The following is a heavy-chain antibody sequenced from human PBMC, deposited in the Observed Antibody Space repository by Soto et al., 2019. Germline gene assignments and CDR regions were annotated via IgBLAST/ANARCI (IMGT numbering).Heavy chain of an antibody. CDR1: GGSKSNYD. J-gene: IGHJ4*02. D-gene: IGHD2-21*02. Sequence: SETPSLTLTVSGGSKSNYDWNLIPQPPGKVLEWIGYIYYSGSTNYNPSLKSRVTISVDTSKNQFSLKLSSVTAADTAVYYCARGPRPVVVTAYYFDYWGQGTLVTVSS. V-gene: IGHV4-59*01. CDR3: ARGPRPVVVTAYYFDY. CDR2: IYYSGST.